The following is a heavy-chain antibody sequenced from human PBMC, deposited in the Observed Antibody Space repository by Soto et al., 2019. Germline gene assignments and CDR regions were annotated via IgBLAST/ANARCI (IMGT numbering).Heavy chain of an antibody. CDR3: AKSSSWYDGGSRYFAY. Sequence: QVQLVQSGAEVKKPGASVKVSFKASGYTFTSYYMHWVRQAPGQGLEWMGIINPSAGSASYAQKFQGRVTMTRDTSTSTVYRELSSLGSEDTAVYYCAKSSSWYDGGSRYFAYWGQGTLVTVS. CDR1: GYTFTSYY. V-gene: IGHV1-46*01. D-gene: IGHD6-13*01. CDR2: INPSAGSA. J-gene: IGHJ4*02.